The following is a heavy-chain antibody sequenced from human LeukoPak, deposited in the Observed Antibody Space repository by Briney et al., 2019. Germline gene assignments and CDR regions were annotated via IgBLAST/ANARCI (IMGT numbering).Heavy chain of an antibody. CDR1: GYTLTELS. D-gene: IGHD5-12*01. CDR2: FDPEDGET. J-gene: IGHJ4*02. V-gene: IGHV1-24*01. CDR3: AAVVDTGYFDY. Sequence: ASVTVSCKVSGYTLTELSMHWVRQAPGKGLEWMGGFDPEDGETIYAQKFQGRVTMTRDTSTSTVYMELSSLRSEDTAVYYCAAVVDTGYFDYWGQGTLVTVSS.